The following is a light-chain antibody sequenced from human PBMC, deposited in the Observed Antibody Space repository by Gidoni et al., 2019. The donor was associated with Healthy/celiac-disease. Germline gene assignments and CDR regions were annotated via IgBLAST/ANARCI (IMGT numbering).Light chain of an antibody. CDR3: MQALQTPYS. J-gene: IGKJ2*03. CDR1: QSLLHSTGHNY. CDR2: LAS. Sequence: DIVITHSLLPLPVTPREPAPISCRSSQSLLHSTGHNYLDWYLQKPGQSPQLLIYLASNRASGIPDRFSGSGSGTDFTLKISRVEAEDVGVYYCMQALQTPYSFGQGTKLEIK. V-gene: IGKV2-28*01.